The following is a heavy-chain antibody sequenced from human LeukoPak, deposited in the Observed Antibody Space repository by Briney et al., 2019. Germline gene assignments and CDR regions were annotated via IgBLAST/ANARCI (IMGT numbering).Heavy chain of an antibody. Sequence: NPSETLSLTCTVSGGSISSYYWSWIRQPPGKGLEWIGYIYYSGSTNYNPSLKSRVTISVDTSKNQFSLKLGSVTAADTAVYYCARAAGNSSSWYLDYWGQGTLVTVSS. CDR2: IYYSGST. CDR1: GGSISSYY. J-gene: IGHJ4*02. D-gene: IGHD6-13*01. CDR3: ARAAGNSSSWYLDY. V-gene: IGHV4-59*01.